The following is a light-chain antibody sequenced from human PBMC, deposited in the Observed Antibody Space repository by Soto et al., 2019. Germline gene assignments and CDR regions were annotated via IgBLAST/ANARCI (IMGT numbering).Light chain of an antibody. CDR3: QQLNSYPLT. V-gene: IGKV1-9*01. CDR2: HAS. J-gene: IGKJ4*01. CDR1: HGISSY. Sequence: DNQLTQSPSFLSASVGDRVTVTCRASHGISSYLGWYQQKPGEAPQLLMYHASTLQSGVPSRFSGSGSATEFTLTISSLQHEDFATYYCQQLNSYPLTFGGGTNVYIK.